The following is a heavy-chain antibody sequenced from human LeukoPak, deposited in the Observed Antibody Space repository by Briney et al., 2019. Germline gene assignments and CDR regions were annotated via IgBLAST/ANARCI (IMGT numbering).Heavy chain of an antibody. Sequence: ASVKVSCKASGYTFIGFYLHWVRQAPGQGLEWMGWINPNSGGTNYAQKFQGRVTMTRDTSISTAYMELSRLRSDDTAVYYCASGLNYYDSSGYYYGYWGQGTLVTVSS. D-gene: IGHD3-22*01. CDR3: ASGLNYYDSSGYYYGY. J-gene: IGHJ4*02. CDR2: INPNSGGT. CDR1: GYTFIGFY. V-gene: IGHV1-2*02.